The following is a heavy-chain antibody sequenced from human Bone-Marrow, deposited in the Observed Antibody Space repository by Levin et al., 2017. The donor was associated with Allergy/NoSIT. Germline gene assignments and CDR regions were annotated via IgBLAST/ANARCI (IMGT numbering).Heavy chain of an antibody. D-gene: IGHD5-12*01. Sequence: PSETLSLTCAVSGDSITSTNWWSWVRRPPGKGLEWIGEVYRDDVTNYNPSFKSRVAMSMDKSKNQFYLKLNAVSAADTGVYFCARKRGATIGPLDYWGQGSRVTVSS. CDR3: ARKRGATIGPLDY. V-gene: IGHV4-4*02. J-gene: IGHJ4*02. CDR2: VYRDDVT. CDR1: GDSITSTNW.